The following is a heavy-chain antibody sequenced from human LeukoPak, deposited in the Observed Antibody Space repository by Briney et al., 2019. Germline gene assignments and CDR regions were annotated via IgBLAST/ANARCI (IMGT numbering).Heavy chain of an antibody. CDR3: ARDKGWGSGLDY. Sequence: SETLSLTCTVSGVSISSGAYYWTWVRQRPGKGLERIGYISYSGSTYYNPSLKSRVTMSLDTSKNQFSLKLSSVTAADTAVYYCARDKGWGSGLDYWGQGTLVTVSS. D-gene: IGHD3-10*01. J-gene: IGHJ4*02. CDR2: ISYSGST. CDR1: GVSISSGAYY. V-gene: IGHV4-31*03.